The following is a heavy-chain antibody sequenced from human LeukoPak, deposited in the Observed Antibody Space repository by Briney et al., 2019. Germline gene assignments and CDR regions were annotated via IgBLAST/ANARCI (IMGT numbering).Heavy chain of an antibody. Sequence: SVKVSCKASGGTLISYAISWVRQAPGQGLEWMEGIIPIFGTANYAQKLQGRVTITADESTSTAYMELSSLRSEDTAVYYCARVHSSSDYYYYYMDVWGKGTAVTVSS. CDR3: ARVHSSSDYYYYYMDV. CDR2: IIPIFGTA. V-gene: IGHV1-69*13. D-gene: IGHD6-6*01. J-gene: IGHJ6*03. CDR1: GGTLISYA.